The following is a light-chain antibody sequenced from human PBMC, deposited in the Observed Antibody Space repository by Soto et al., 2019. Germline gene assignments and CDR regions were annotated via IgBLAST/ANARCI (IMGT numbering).Light chain of an antibody. CDR3: QQYNTFPYT. Sequence: DIQMTQSPSTLSASVGDRVTITCRASQSVTNWLAWYQQKPGKAPNLLIYDASRLQSGIPSRFSGSGSGTEFTLTNSSLQPDDFATYYCQQYNTFPYTFGKRTKLEIK. V-gene: IGKV1-5*01. CDR1: QSVTNW. CDR2: DAS. J-gene: IGKJ2*01.